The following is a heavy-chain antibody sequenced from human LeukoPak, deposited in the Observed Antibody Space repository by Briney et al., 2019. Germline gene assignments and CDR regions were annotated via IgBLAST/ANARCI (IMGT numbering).Heavy chain of an antibody. V-gene: IGHV3-21*01. Sequence: PGGSLRLSCTASGFTFSSYSLNWVRQAPGKGLEWVSSVSTGSNYIYYADSVKGRFTISRDNDKNSLYLQMNSLRVEDTAVYYCARHGYYAFDIWGQGTMVTVSS. J-gene: IGHJ3*02. CDR3: ARHGYYAFDI. D-gene: IGHD5-18*01. CDR2: VSTGSNYI. CDR1: GFTFSSYS.